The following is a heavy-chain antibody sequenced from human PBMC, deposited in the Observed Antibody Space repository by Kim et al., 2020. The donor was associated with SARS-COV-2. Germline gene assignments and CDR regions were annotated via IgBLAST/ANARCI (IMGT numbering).Heavy chain of an antibody. V-gene: IGHV3-21*01. D-gene: IGHD2-2*01. CDR3: ARGGYCCSTSCYFYYYALDV. CDR1: GFGFDTHS. Sequence: GGSLRLSCAASGFGFDTHSMNWVRQAPGKGLEWVSSIGGTSNYIYYADSVKGRFTISRDNAKNSLFLQMNSLRAEDTAVYYCARGGYCCSTSCYFYYYALDVWGQGTTVTRS. J-gene: IGHJ6*02. CDR2: IGGTSNYI.